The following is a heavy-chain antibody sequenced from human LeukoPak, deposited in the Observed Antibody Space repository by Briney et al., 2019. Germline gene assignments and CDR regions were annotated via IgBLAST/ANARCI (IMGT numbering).Heavy chain of an antibody. Sequence: TASETLSLTCTVSGGSISSSSYYWVWLRQPPGKGLEWIGTIYYSGSTYYNPSLKSRVTMSLDKSRNQLSLKLTSVTAADTAIYYCSRESGAFCPFGYWGQGTLVIVPP. CDR1: GGSISSSSYY. V-gene: IGHV4-39*07. CDR2: IYYSGST. CDR3: SRESGAFCPFGY. D-gene: IGHD1-26*01. J-gene: IGHJ4*02.